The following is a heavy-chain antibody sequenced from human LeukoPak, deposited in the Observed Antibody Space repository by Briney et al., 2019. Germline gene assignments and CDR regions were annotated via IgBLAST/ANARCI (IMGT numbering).Heavy chain of an antibody. D-gene: IGHD3-3*01. CDR2: ISISSSYI. V-gene: IGHV3-21*01. Sequence: GGSLRLSCAASGFTFSSYSMNWVRQAPGKGLEWVSSISISSSYIHYADSVKDRFTIARDNGKNSLYLQMNSLRAEDTAVYYCARDQGNTRITIFGVVTTGDYYYGMDVWGQGTTVTVSS. CDR3: ARDQGNTRITIFGVVTTGDYYYGMDV. J-gene: IGHJ6*02. CDR1: GFTFSSYS.